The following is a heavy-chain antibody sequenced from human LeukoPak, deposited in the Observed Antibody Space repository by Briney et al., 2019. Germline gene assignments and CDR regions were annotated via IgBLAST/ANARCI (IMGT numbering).Heavy chain of an antibody. CDR1: GFTFSSYA. V-gene: IGHV3-23*01. D-gene: IGHD2-21*01. CDR2: ISGSGGNT. J-gene: IGHJ4*02. CDR3: ARGSTWGGLDY. Sequence: GGSLRLSCAASGFTFSSYAMSWFRQAPGKGLEWVSGISGSGGNTYLADSVKGRFTIARDNSKTTLYLQMNSLRADDTAVYSCARGSTWGGLDYWGQGTLVTVST.